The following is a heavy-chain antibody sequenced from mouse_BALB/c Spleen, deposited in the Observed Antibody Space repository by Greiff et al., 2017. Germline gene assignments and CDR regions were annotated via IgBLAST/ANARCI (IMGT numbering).Heavy chain of an antibody. CDR3: ALLLRSWFAY. CDR1: GYSITSDYA. CDR2: ISYSGST. D-gene: IGHD1-1*01. V-gene: IGHV3-2*02. Sequence: EVKLVESGPGLVKPSQSLSLTCTVTGYSITSDYAWNWIRQFPGNKLEWMGYISYSGSTSYNPSLKSRISITRDTSKNQFFLQLNSVTTEDTATYYCALLLRSWFAYWGQGTLVTVSA. J-gene: IGHJ3*01.